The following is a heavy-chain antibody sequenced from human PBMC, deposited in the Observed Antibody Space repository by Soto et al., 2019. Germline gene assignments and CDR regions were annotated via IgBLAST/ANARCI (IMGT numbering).Heavy chain of an antibody. J-gene: IGHJ4*02. CDR1: GCSISMSSYF. D-gene: IGHD6-6*01. Sequence: SATLSLTCPFSGCSISMSSYFWVWIRQPPGKGLEWIGSIYYSGSTYYNPSLKSRVTISEDTSKNQFSLKLSSVTAADTAVYYCASMSIAASYFDYWGQGTLVTVSS. CDR3: ASMSIAASYFDY. CDR2: IYYSGST. V-gene: IGHV4-39*01.